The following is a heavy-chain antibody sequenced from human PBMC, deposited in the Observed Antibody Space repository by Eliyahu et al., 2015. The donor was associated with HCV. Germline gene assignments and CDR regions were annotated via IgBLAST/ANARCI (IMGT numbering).Heavy chain of an antibody. CDR3: ARGGFKDWNYVWFDP. Sequence: QVQLQESGPGLVKPSETLSLTCAVSGGSINNYYWSWIRQPPGKELEWIGYIYYSGSTKYNPSLKSRVTISVDKSKNQFSLRLNSVTAADTAVYYCARGGFKDWNYVWFDPWGQGTLLTVSS. CDR1: GGSINNYY. V-gene: IGHV4-59*01. D-gene: IGHD1-7*01. J-gene: IGHJ5*02. CDR2: IYYSGST.